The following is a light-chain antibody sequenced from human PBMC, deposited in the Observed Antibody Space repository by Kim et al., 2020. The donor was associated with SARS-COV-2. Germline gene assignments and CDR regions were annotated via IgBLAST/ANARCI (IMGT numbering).Light chain of an antibody. CDR2: DAS. CDR1: QSVRSY. V-gene: IGKV3-11*01. Sequence: EIVLTQSPATLSLSPGERATLSCRASQSVRSYLAWYQQKPGQAPRLLIYDASNRATGIPARFSGSGSGTDFTLTISSLEPEDFAVYYCQQRSNWPPWTFGRGTKVNIK. J-gene: IGKJ1*01. CDR3: QQRSNWPPWT.